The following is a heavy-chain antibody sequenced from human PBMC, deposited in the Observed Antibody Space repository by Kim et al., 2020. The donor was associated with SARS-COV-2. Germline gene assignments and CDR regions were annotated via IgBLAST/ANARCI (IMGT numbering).Heavy chain of an antibody. CDR3: ARGGSSWSPVSYNWFDP. V-gene: IGHV1-2*02. Sequence: ASVKVSCKASGYTFTGYYMHWVRQAPGQGLEWMGWINPNSGGTNYAQKFQGRVTMTRDTSIRTAYMELSRLRSDDTAVYYCARGGSSWSPVSYNWFDPWGQGTLVTVSS. D-gene: IGHD6-13*01. CDR2: INPNSGGT. J-gene: IGHJ5*02. CDR1: GYTFTGYY.